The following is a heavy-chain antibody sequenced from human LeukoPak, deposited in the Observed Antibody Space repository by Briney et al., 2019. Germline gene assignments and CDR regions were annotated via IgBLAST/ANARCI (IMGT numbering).Heavy chain of an antibody. Sequence: PGGSLRLSCAASGFTFSSYAMSWVRQAPGKGLEWVSVITRSGSAYYADSVKGRFTISRDNSKNTLYLQMNSLRAEDTAVYSCAKDAVAPGSGGDFFDYWGQGTLVTVSS. V-gene: IGHV3-23*01. CDR3: AKDAVAPGSGGDFFDY. D-gene: IGHD3-10*01. CDR1: GFTFSSYA. J-gene: IGHJ4*02. CDR2: ITRSGSA.